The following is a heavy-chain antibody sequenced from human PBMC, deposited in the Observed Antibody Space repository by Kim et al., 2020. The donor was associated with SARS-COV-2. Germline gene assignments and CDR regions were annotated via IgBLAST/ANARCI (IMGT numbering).Heavy chain of an antibody. V-gene: IGHV1-2*02. CDR1: GYTFTGYY. CDR2: INPNSGGT. D-gene: IGHD3-10*01. CDR3: ARGGPPILWFGELLPDY. J-gene: IGHJ4*02. Sequence: ASVKVSCKASGYTFTGYYMHWVRQAPGQGLEWMGWINPNSGGTNYAQKFQGRVTMTRDTSISTAYMELSRLRSDDTAVYYCARGGPPILWFGELLPDYWGQGTLVTVSS.